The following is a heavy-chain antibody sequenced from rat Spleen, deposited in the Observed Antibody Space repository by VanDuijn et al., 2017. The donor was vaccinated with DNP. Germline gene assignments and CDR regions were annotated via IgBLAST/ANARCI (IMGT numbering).Heavy chain of an antibody. CDR3: TRDWRYTTDYSRDFDY. Sequence: EVQLVESGGGPVQPGRSLKLSCVASGFIFSNYWMTWIRQAPGKGLEWVASISSTGDNTYYSDSVKGRFTISRDNAKSTLYLQMNSLRSEDTATYYCTRDWRYTTDYSRDFDYWGQGVMVTVSS. D-gene: IGHD1-6*01. CDR2: ISSTGDNT. J-gene: IGHJ2*01. V-gene: IGHV5-31*01. CDR1: GFIFSNYW.